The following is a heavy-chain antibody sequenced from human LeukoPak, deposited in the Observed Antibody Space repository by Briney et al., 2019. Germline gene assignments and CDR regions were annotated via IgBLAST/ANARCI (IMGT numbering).Heavy chain of an antibody. CDR1: GFTFSSYG. CDR3: ARKYCGGDCHYYYGMDV. Sequence: PGGSLRLSCAASGFTFSSYGMHWVRQAPGKGLEWVANIKQDGSEKYYVDSVKGRFTISRDNAKNSLYLQMNSLRAEDTAVYYCARKYCGGDCHYYYGMDVWGQGTTVTVSS. CDR2: IKQDGSEK. V-gene: IGHV3-7*01. J-gene: IGHJ6*02. D-gene: IGHD2-21*02.